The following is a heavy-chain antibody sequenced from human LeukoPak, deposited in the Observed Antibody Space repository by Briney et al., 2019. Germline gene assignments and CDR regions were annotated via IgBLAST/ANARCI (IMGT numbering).Heavy chain of an antibody. D-gene: IGHD6-13*01. V-gene: IGHV3-11*06. J-gene: IGHJ4*02. CDR2: ISSSSSYT. CDR3: ARDSYSSRWYSSAYYFDY. Sequence: PGGSLRLSCAASGFTFSDYYMSWIRQAPGKGLEWDSYISSSSSYTNYADSVKGRFTISRDNAKNSLYLQMNSLRAEDTAVYYCARDSYSSRWYSSAYYFDYWGQGTLVTVSS. CDR1: GFTFSDYY.